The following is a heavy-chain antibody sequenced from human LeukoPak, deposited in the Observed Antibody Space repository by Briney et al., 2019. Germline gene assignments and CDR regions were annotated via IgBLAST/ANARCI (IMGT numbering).Heavy chain of an antibody. J-gene: IGHJ5*02. CDR2: ISCDGSAT. CDR3: AKDFYGSGWCNYFDP. Sequence: PGGSLRLPCSASGFTLWTYGMHWVRQAPGKGLEWVAMISCDGSATYYVESVKGQFTPSRDSSMNTMFLEMDSLRVEDTAVYYCAKDFYGSGWCNYFDPWGQGTML. CDR1: GFTLWTYG. D-gene: IGHD6-19*01. V-gene: IGHV3-30*18.